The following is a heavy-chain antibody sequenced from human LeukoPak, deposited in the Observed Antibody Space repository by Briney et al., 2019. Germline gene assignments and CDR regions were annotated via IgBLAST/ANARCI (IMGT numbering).Heavy chain of an antibody. V-gene: IGHV1-18*01. CDR1: GYTFTSYG. CDR3: ARNNRYYDILTGSLNHDYYYYGMDV. J-gene: IGHJ6*02. CDR2: ISAYNGKT. Sequence: ASVKVSCKASGYTFTSYGISWVRQAPGQGLEWMGWISAYNGKTNYAQKLQGRVTMTTDTSTSTAYMELRSLRSDDTAVYYCARNNRYYDILTGSLNHDYYYYGMDVWGQGTTVTVSS. D-gene: IGHD3-9*01.